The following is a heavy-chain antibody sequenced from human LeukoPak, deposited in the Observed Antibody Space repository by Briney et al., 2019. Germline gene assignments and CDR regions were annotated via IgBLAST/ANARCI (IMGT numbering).Heavy chain of an antibody. V-gene: IGHV3-33*08. D-gene: IGHD2-2*01. J-gene: IGHJ6*02. Sequence: GGSLRLSCAASGFTFSSYSMNWVRQAPGRGLEWVAVIWYDGSNKYYADSVKGLFTISRDNSKNTLYLQMNSLRAEDTAVYYCARDAVPATAMGYYYYYYGMDVWGQGTTVTVSS. CDR1: GFTFSSYS. CDR3: ARDAVPATAMGYYYYYYGMDV. CDR2: IWYDGSNK.